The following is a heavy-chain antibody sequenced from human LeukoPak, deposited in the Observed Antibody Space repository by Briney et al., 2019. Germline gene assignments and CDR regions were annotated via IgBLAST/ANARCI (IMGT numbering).Heavy chain of an antibody. CDR2: MNHSGST. D-gene: IGHD1-1*01. CDR3: ATAPTGRTGPAEYFQY. CDR1: GGSFSGCY. V-gene: IGHV4-34*01. J-gene: IGHJ1*01. Sequence: SETLSLTCAVYGGSFSGCYWKWIPQPPGKGLEGIGEMNHSGSTSYHPSVKSRVSISIDTSKNQFSLTLISVTAADTAVYYCATAPTGRTGPAEYFQYWGQGTLVTVSS.